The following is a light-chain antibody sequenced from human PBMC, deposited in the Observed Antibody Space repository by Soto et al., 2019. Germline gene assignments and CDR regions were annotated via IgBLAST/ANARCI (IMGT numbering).Light chain of an antibody. J-gene: IGLJ2*01. CDR2: EVS. CDR3: RSYAGSNHLVV. Sequence: QSALTQPPSASGSPGQSVTLSCTGTSSDVGGYNYVSWYQQHPGKAPKLMMYEVSNPPSGVPDRFSVSKSGNTASLTVSGLQGEDEADYYCRSYAGSNHLVVFGGGTKLNVL. V-gene: IGLV2-8*01. CDR1: SSDVGGYNY.